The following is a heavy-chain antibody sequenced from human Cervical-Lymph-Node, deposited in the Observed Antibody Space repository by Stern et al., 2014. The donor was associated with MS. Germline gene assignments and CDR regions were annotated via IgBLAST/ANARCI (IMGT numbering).Heavy chain of an antibody. CDR2: VSYDGTQR. J-gene: IGHJ4*02. D-gene: IGHD3-10*01. V-gene: IGHV3-30-3*01. CDR3: ARGGRGVGLEY. CDR1: GFTFSTYA. Sequence: QVQLVESGGGVVQPVRSLSLSCVASGFTFSTYAMHWVRQAPGKGLEWVAFVSYDGTQRNSTDSVKARFTISRDNSKNTLYLHMNSLRDEDTAVYFCARGGRGVGLEYWGQGALVTVSS.